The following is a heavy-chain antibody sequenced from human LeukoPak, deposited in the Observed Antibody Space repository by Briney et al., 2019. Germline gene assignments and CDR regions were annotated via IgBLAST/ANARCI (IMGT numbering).Heavy chain of an antibody. J-gene: IGHJ4*02. D-gene: IGHD2-2*01. CDR1: GYTXSNFG. Sequence: ASVKVSCKTSGYTXSNFGINGVRQAPGQGLEWMGWISGNNDNPNYGQKFQGRFTVTTDSSTSTAYMELRNLRFDDTAVYYCARDGTSTDDYWGQGTLVTVSS. V-gene: IGHV1-18*01. CDR2: ISGNNDNP. CDR3: ARDGTSTDDY.